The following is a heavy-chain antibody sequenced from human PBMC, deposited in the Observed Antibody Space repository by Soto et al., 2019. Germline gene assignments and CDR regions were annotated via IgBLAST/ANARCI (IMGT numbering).Heavy chain of an antibody. CDR1: GFTFNIYN. CDR3: ARVAGSGAFDY. D-gene: IGHD3-3*01. J-gene: IGHJ4*02. V-gene: IGHV3-21*01. CDR2: ISSSTSHI. Sequence: EVQLVESGGGLVKPGGSLRLSCAASGFTFNIYNINWVRQAPGRGLEWVSFISSSTSHIYYADSVKGRFTISRDNAKNSLYLQMNSLRAEDTAVYYCARVAGSGAFDYWGQGTLVTVSS.